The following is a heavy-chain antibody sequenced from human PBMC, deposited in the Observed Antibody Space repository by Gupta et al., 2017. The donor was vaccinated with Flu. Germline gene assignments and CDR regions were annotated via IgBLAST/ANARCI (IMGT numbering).Heavy chain of an antibody. CDR2: ISSSSSYI. J-gene: IGHJ4*02. D-gene: IGHD3-10*01. Sequence: MNWVRQAPGKGLEWVSSISSSSSYIYYADSVKGRFTISRDNAKNSLYLQMNSLRAEDTAVYYCARAQSGGDYWGQGTLVTVSS. V-gene: IGHV3-21*01. CDR3: ARAQSGGDY.